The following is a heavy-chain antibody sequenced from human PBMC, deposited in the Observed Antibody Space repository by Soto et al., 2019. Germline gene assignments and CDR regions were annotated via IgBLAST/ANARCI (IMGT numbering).Heavy chain of an antibody. CDR1: GGTFSSYA. CDR2: IIPIFGTA. D-gene: IGHD3-22*01. Sequence: QVQLVQSGAEVKKPGSSVKVSCKASGGTFSSYAISWVRQAPGQGLEWMGGIIPIFGTANYAQKFQGRVTITGDESTITAYMELSSLRSEDTAVYYCARDSYYYDSSGYYNFDYWGQGTLVTVSS. J-gene: IGHJ4*02. CDR3: ARDSYYYDSSGYYNFDY. V-gene: IGHV1-69*01.